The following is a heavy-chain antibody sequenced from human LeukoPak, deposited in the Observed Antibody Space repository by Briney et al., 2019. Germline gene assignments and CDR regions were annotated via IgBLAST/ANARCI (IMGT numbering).Heavy chain of an antibody. Sequence: KASETLSLTCAVYGGSFSGYYWSWIRQPPGKGLEWIGEINHSGSTNYNPSLKSRVTISVDTSKNQFSLKLSSVTAADTAVYYCARGDTTGNWFDPWGQGTLVTVSS. J-gene: IGHJ5*02. CDR2: INHSGST. CDR3: ARGDTTGNWFDP. V-gene: IGHV4-34*01. CDR1: GGSFSGYY. D-gene: IGHD1-1*01.